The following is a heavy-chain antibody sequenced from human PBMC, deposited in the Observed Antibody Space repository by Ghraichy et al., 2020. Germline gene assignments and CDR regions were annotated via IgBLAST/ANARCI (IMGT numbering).Heavy chain of an antibody. D-gene: IGHD3-22*01. Sequence: SETLSLTCAVYGGSFSGYYWSWIRQPPGKGLEWIGEINHSGSTNYNPSLKSRVTISVDTSKNQFSLKLSSVTAADTAVYYCARRPRRYYDSSGYSRAAFDIWGQGTMVTVSS. CDR2: INHSGST. J-gene: IGHJ3*02. CDR3: ARRPRRYYDSSGYSRAAFDI. CDR1: GGSFSGYY. V-gene: IGHV4-34*01.